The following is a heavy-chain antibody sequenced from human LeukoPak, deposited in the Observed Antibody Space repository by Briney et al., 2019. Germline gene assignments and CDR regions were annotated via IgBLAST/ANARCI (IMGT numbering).Heavy chain of an antibody. J-gene: IGHJ4*02. D-gene: IGHD2-15*01. CDR2: IIPMFGAA. V-gene: IGHV1-69*06. CDR1: GYTFTGYY. CDR3: ARTTSQSIVAAGDY. Sequence: SVKVSCKASGYTFTGYYMHWVRQAPGQGLEWMGGIIPMFGAANYAQKLQGRVTFSADKSTNTVYMDLSSLTSEDTAVYYCARTTSQSIVAAGDYWGQGTLVIVSS.